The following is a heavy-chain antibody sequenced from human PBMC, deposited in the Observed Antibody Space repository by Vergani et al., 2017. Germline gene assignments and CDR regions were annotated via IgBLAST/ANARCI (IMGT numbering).Heavy chain of an antibody. V-gene: IGHV1-69*13. CDR2: IIPIFGTA. D-gene: IGHD3-9*01. Sequence: QVQLVQSGAEVKKPGSSVKVSCKASGGTFSSYAISWVRQAPGQGLEWMGRIIPIFGTANYAQKFQGRVTITADESTSTAYMELSSLRSEDTAVYYCARARYDILTGYYPNWFDPGSQGTLVTVSS. J-gene: IGHJ5*02. CDR1: GGTFSSYA. CDR3: ARARYDILTGYYPNWFDP.